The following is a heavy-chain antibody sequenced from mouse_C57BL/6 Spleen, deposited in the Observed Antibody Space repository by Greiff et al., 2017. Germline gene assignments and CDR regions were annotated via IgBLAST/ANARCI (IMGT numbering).Heavy chain of an antibody. Sequence: DVKLVESGGGLVKPGGSLKLSCAASGFTFSSYAMSWVRLTPEKRLEWVATISAGGSYTYYPDNVKGRFTISRDNAKNNLYLQMSHLKSEDTAMYYCARDANWDVRLAYWGQGTLVTVSA. D-gene: IGHD4-1*01. CDR1: GFTFSSYA. CDR2: ISAGGSYT. V-gene: IGHV5-4*01. CDR3: ARDANWDVRLAY. J-gene: IGHJ3*01.